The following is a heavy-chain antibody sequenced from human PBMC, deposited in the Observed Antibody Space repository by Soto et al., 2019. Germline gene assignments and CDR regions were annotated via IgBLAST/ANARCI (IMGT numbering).Heavy chain of an antibody. CDR2: ISGGGDGT. V-gene: IGHV3-23*01. CDR1: GFTFGNYA. D-gene: IGHD2-15*01. J-gene: IGHJ3*02. Sequence: EVQLLESGGGLVQPGGSLRLSCAASGFTFGNYAMIWVRQAPGKGLEWVSTISGGGDGTYYADSVRGRFTISSENSRNPVYLQMNSLRAEDTAVYYCAKKGLGSLATYCSTGDCHYAFDIWGQGTMVTVSS. CDR3: AKKGLGSLATYCSTGDCHYAFDI.